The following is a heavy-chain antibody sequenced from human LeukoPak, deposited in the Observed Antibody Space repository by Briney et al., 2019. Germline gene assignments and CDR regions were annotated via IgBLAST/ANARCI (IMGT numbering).Heavy chain of an antibody. J-gene: IGHJ3*02. Sequence: GGSLRLSCAAYGFTFSNAWMSWGRQAPGKGLEWVGRIKRKTDGGTTDYAAPVKGRFTISRDDSKNMLYLQMNSLKNEDTAVNYCTTDSVTARRDDAFDIWGQGTVVTVSS. CDR2: IKRKTDGGTT. D-gene: IGHD2-21*02. V-gene: IGHV3-15*01. CDR3: TTDSVTARRDDAFDI. CDR1: GFTFSNAW.